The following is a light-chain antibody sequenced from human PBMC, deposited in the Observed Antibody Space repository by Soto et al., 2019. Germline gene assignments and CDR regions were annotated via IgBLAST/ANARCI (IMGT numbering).Light chain of an antibody. CDR2: HGS. CDR1: QPVGRNF. J-gene: IGKJ4*01. Sequence: DIVLTQSPGTLPLSPGERAALSCRASQPVGRNFLAWYQQKPGQSPRLLIYHGSNRATGIPDRFSGTASVTDFTLTISRLEPEDSAVYYCHQYASAPLTFGGGTKVEIK. V-gene: IGKV3-20*01. CDR3: HQYASAPLT.